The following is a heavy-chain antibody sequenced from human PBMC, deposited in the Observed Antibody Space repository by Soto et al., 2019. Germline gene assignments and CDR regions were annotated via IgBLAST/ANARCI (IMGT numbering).Heavy chain of an antibody. V-gene: IGHV3-33*08. Sequence: GGSLRLSCAASGFNFNHYTMSWVRQVPGKGLEWVAGISDDDSNKYYADSVKGRFTISRDNSKNTLYLQMNSLRAEDTAVYYCARDGRSLYYYYYYYMDVWGKGTTVTVSS. CDR3: ARDGRSLYYYYYYYMDV. CDR1: GFNFNHYT. CDR2: ISDDDSNK. J-gene: IGHJ6*03.